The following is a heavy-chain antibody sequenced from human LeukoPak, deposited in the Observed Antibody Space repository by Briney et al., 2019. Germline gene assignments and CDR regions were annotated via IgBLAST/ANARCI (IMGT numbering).Heavy chain of an antibody. D-gene: IGHD3-10*01. CDR3: ARDGYYGSGSSGY. CDR1: GFTFSSYA. J-gene: IGHJ4*02. CDR2: ISGSGGST. V-gene: IGHV3-23*01. Sequence: GGSLRLSCAASGFTFSSYAMSWVRQAPGKGLEWVSAISGSGGSTYYADSVKGRFTISRDNAKNSLYLQMNSLRAEDTAVYYCARDGYYGSGSSGYWGQGTLVTVSS.